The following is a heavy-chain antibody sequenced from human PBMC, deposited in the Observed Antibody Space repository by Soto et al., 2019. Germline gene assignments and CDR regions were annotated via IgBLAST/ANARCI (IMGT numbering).Heavy chain of an antibody. J-gene: IGHJ6*02. CDR3: ARGGIVVVPAAIRSYSYYYGMDV. Sequence: SVKASCKASGGTFSSYAISWVRQAPGQGLEWMGGIIPIFGTANYAQKCQGRVTITADESTSTAYMELSSLRSEDTAVYYCARGGIVVVPAAIRSYSYYYGMDVWGQGTTVTVS. V-gene: IGHV1-69*13. D-gene: IGHD2-2*01. CDR1: GGTFSSYA. CDR2: IIPIFGTA.